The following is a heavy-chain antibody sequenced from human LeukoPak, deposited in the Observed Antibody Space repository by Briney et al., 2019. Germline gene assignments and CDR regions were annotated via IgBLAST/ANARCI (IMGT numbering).Heavy chain of an antibody. CDR3: AKDLPHYYDSSGYPY. V-gene: IGHV3-23*01. D-gene: IGHD3-22*01. J-gene: IGHJ4*02. Sequence: PGGSLRLSCAASGFTFSSDAMSWVRQAPGKGLEWVSAISGSGGSTYYADSVKGRFTISRDNSKNTLYLQMNSLRAEDTAVYYCAKDLPHYYDSSGYPYWGQGTLVTVSS. CDR2: ISGSGGST. CDR1: GFTFSSDA.